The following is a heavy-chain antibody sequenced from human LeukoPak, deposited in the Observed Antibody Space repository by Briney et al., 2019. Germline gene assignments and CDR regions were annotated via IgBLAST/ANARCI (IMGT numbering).Heavy chain of an antibody. V-gene: IGHV3-74*01. J-gene: IGHJ4*02. CDR3: AGRAELGRGFDY. D-gene: IGHD3-16*01. CDR1: GFTFSSYW. Sequence: GGSLRLSCAASGFTFSSYWMFWVRQAPGKGLVWVSRIKSDGSTISYADSVKGRFTISRDNSKNTLYLQTNSLTAEDTAVYYCAGRAELGRGFDYWSQGTLVTVSS. CDR2: IKSDGSTI.